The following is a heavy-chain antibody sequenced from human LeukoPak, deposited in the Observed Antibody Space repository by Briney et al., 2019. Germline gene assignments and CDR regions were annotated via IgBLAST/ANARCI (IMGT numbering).Heavy chain of an antibody. V-gene: IGHV4-4*02. CDR1: GGSIKSNNW. J-gene: IGHJ4*02. CDR3: ATIYYDTSGYFTADY. D-gene: IGHD3-22*01. CDR2: IYHSGST. Sequence: SETLSLTCAVSGGSIKSNNWWSWVRQPPGKGLEWIGEIYHSGSTNYNPSLESRVTVSVDKSKNQFSLDLSSVTAADTAVYYCATIYYDTSGYFTADYWGQGTLVTVSS.